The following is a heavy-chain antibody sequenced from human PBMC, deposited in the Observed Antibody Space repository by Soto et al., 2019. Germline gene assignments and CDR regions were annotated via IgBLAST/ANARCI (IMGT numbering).Heavy chain of an antibody. D-gene: IGHD3-10*01. CDR2: IYYSGRT. Sequence: SETLSLTCTVSGGSISSYYWSWIRQPPGKGLERIGYIYYSGRTNYNPSLKSRVTISVDTSKNQFSLKLSSVTAADTAVYYCARQDYGSGSYYSPYYYYYMDVWGKGTTVTVSS. V-gene: IGHV4-59*08. CDR3: ARQDYGSGSYYSPYYYYYMDV. J-gene: IGHJ6*03. CDR1: GGSISSYY.